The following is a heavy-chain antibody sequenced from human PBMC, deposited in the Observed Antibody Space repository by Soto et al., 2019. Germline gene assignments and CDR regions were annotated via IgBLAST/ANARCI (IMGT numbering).Heavy chain of an antibody. CDR3: ARVDCSGGSCYFDY. CDR1: GFTFISYW. V-gene: IGHV3-74*01. J-gene: IGHJ4*02. D-gene: IGHD2-15*01. CDR2: INSDGSST. Sequence: GGSLRLSCAASGFTFISYWMHWVRQAPGKGLVWVSRINSDGSSTSYADSVKGRFTISRDNAKNTLYLQMNSLRAEDTAVYYCARVDCSGGSCYFDYWGQGNLVTVSS.